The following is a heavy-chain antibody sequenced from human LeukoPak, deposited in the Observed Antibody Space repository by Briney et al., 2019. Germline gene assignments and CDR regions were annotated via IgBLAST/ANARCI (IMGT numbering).Heavy chain of an antibody. CDR1: GYTFTGYY. CDR2: INPNSGGT. Sequence: ASVKVSCKASGYTFTGYYMHWVRQAPGQGLEWMGWINPNSGGTNYAQEFQGRVTMTRDTSISTAYMELSRLRSDDTAVYYCARDIGGYGDYRSYYYGMDVWGQGTTVTVSS. CDR3: ARDIGGYGDYRSYYYGMDV. J-gene: IGHJ6*02. D-gene: IGHD4-17*01. V-gene: IGHV1-2*02.